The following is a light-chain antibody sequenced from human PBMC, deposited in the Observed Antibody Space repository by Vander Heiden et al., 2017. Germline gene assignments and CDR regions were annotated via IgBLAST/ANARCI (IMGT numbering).Light chain of an antibody. CDR2: SNN. V-gene: IGLV1-44*01. CDR3: AAWDDSLVV. CDR1: SSNIGSNT. J-gene: IGLJ2*01. Sequence: PGQRVTISCSGSSSNIGSNTVNWYQQLPGTAPKLLIYSNNQRPSGVPVRVSGSKSGTAASRAISGLQSDDEADYYCAAWDDSLVVFGGGTKLTVL.